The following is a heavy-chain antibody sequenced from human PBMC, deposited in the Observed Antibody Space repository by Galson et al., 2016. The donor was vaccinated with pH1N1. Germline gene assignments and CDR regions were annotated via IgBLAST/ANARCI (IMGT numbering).Heavy chain of an antibody. Sequence: TLSLTCTVSGGSISTGGYYWSWIRKHPGKGLEWIGYIFYSGSTYYNPSIKSRVTISVDPSKNQFSLRLSSVTAADTAVYYCARGVSVAGTPRLDYWGQGSLVSVSS. CDR2: IFYSGST. CDR1: GGSISTGGYY. V-gene: IGHV4-31*03. CDR3: ARGVSVAGTPRLDY. J-gene: IGHJ4*02. D-gene: IGHD6-19*01.